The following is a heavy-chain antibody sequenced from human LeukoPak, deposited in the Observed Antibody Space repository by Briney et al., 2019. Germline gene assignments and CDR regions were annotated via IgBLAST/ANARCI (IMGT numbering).Heavy chain of an antibody. CDR3: ARVRYYDILTGYQTYFDY. Sequence: KFQGRVTITRDTSASTAYMELGSLRSEDTAVYYCARVRYYDILTGYQTYFDYWGQGTLVTVSS. V-gene: IGHV1-3*01. J-gene: IGHJ4*02. D-gene: IGHD3-9*01.